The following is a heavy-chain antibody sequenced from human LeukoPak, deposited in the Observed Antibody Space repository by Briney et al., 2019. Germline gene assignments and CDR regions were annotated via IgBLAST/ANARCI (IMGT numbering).Heavy chain of an antibody. V-gene: IGHV1-18*01. D-gene: IGHD2-15*01. J-gene: IGHJ5*02. CDR3: ARDREGYQLQHSAWFDP. Sequence: ASVKVSCKASGFTFSSYGFTWVRRAPGQGLEWMGWISVYSGNADYAQKFQDRFTMTTDTSTNTAYMELRSLRSDDTAVYYCARDREGYQLQHSAWFDPWGQGTRVTVSS. CDR1: GFTFSSYG. CDR2: ISVYSGNA.